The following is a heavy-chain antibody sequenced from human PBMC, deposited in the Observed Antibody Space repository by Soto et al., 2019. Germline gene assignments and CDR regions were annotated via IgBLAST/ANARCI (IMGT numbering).Heavy chain of an antibody. Sequence: QITLKESGPTLVKPTQTLTLTCTFSGFSLSTNGVALGWIRQPPGQALEWLALVYWDDDKRYSPSLKSRLTITQDPSKNQVVLTMTNMHPVDPATYYCAHLLVSTLDFDYWGQGTLVTVSS. CDR1: GFSLSTNGVA. CDR3: AHLLVSTLDFDY. D-gene: IGHD2-8*02. J-gene: IGHJ4*02. V-gene: IGHV2-5*02. CDR2: VYWDDDK.